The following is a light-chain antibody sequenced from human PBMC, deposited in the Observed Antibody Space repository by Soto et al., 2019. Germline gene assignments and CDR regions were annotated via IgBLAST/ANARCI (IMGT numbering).Light chain of an antibody. CDR3: QQYNTWPPYT. J-gene: IGKJ2*01. V-gene: IGKV3-15*01. CDR2: GAS. Sequence: EIVMTQSPATLSVSPGERATLSCRASQSVSSNLAWYQQKPGQAPRLLIYGASTRATDIPARFSGSGSGTDFTLTISSLQSEDFAVYYCQQYNTWPPYTFGQGTKLEIK. CDR1: QSVSSN.